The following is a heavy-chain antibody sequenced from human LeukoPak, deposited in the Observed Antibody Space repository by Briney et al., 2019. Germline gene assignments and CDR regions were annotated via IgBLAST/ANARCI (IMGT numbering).Heavy chain of an antibody. CDR1: GFTFSTYA. CDR3: AKEGGYCSGGSCYFSY. J-gene: IGHJ4*02. CDR2: IRGSGGSI. V-gene: IGHV3-23*01. D-gene: IGHD2-15*01. Sequence: GGSLRLSCAASGFTFSTYAMSWVRPAPRKGLEWVSAIRGSGGSIYYADSVKGRFTISRDNSKNTLYLQMNSLRAEDTAIYYCAKEGGYCSGGSCYFSYWGQGTLVTVSS.